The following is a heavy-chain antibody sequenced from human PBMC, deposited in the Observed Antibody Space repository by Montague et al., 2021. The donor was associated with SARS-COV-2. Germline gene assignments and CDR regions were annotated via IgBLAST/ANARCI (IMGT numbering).Heavy chain of an antibody. D-gene: IGHD6-13*01. J-gene: IGHJ5*02. CDR3: AGSGSWGIFDP. V-gene: IGHV4-39*07. Sequence: YNPSLKSRVTISVDTSKNHFSLRLSSVTAADTAVYYCAGSGSWGIFDPWGQGTLVIVSS.